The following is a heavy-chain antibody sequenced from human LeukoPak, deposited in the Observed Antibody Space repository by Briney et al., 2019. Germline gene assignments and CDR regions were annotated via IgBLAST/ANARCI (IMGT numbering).Heavy chain of an antibody. J-gene: IGHJ4*02. Sequence: SETLSLTCAVYGGSFSGYYWSWIRQPPGEGLEWIGEINHSGSTNYNPSLKSRVTISVDTSKNQFSLKLSSVTAADTAVYYCARGELGSWPQIDYWGQGTLVTVSS. V-gene: IGHV4-34*01. CDR2: INHSGST. D-gene: IGHD6-13*01. CDR1: GGSFSGYY. CDR3: ARGELGSWPQIDY.